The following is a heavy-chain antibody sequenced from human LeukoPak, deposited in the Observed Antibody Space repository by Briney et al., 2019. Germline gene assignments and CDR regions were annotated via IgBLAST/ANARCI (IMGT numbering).Heavy chain of an antibody. CDR3: ARGRYGLIDY. V-gene: IGHV4-38-2*02. CDR2: IYHSGST. D-gene: IGHD4-17*01. J-gene: IGHJ4*02. CDR1: GYSISSGYY. Sequence: SETLSLTCTVSGYSISSGYYWGWIRQPPGKGLEWIGSIYHSGSTYYNPSLKSRVTISVDTSKNQFSLKLSSVTAADTAVYYCARGRYGLIDYWGQGTLVTVSS.